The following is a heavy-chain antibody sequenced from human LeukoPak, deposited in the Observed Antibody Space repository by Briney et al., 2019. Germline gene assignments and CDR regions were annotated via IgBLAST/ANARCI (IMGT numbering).Heavy chain of an antibody. CDR2: INPSGGSA. Sequence: ASVKVSCKASGYTFTSYYMHWVRQAPGQGLEWIGIINPSGGSAIYAQNFQGRVTMTRDTSTSTFYMELSSLRSEDTAVYFCARDVASSGYYWDWGQGTLVTVSS. J-gene: IGHJ4*02. D-gene: IGHD3-22*01. CDR1: GYTFTSYY. CDR3: ARDVASSGYYWD. V-gene: IGHV1-46*01.